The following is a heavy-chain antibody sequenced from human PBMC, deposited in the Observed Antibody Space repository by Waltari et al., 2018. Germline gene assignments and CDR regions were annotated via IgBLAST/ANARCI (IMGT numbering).Heavy chain of an antibody. V-gene: IGHV4-39*01. Sequence: QLQLQESGPGLLKPSGTLSLTCTVSDDSISSGDYYWGWIRHSPGKGPEWIGSVYYSGSTSYNTSLKRRVTISVDTSKKQFSLKLSSVTAADTAVYYCARSLHIFRAAAGMFDYWGQGTLVTVSS. CDR3: ARSLHIFRAAAGMFDY. J-gene: IGHJ4*02. CDR1: DDSISSGDYY. CDR2: VYYSGST. D-gene: IGHD6-13*01.